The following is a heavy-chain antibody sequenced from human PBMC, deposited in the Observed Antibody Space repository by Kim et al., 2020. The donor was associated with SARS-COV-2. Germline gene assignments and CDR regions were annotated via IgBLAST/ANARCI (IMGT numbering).Heavy chain of an antibody. CDR3: ARLYGDYVAYFDY. Sequence: SPTFQGQATISTDKSISTSYLQWSSLKASDTAMYYCARLYGDYVAYFDYWGQGTLVTVSS. D-gene: IGHD4-17*01. J-gene: IGHJ4*02. V-gene: IGHV5-51*01.